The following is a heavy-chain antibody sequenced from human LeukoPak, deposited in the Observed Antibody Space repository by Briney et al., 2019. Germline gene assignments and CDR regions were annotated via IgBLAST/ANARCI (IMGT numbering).Heavy chain of an antibody. Sequence: GASVKVSCKASGYTFTSYGISWVRQAPGQGLEWMGWISAYNGNTNYAQKLQGRVTMATDTSTSTAYMELRSLRSDDTAVYYCARDQGYCSSTSCSQGDAFDIWGQGTMVTVSS. V-gene: IGHV1-18*01. CDR3: ARDQGYCSSTSCSQGDAFDI. CDR2: ISAYNGNT. CDR1: GYTFTSYG. D-gene: IGHD2-2*01. J-gene: IGHJ3*02.